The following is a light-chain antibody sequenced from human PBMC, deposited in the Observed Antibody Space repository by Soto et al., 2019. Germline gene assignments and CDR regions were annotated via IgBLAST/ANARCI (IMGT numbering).Light chain of an antibody. J-gene: IGLJ2*01. Sequence: QSALTQPPSASGSPGQSVTISCTGTSSDVGGYNYVSWYQQHPGKAPKLMIYEVTKRPSGVPDRFSGSKSGNTASLTVSGLQADDEAAYYCSSYAGSNVLFGGGTKLTVL. CDR1: SSDVGGYNY. CDR2: EVT. V-gene: IGLV2-8*01. CDR3: SSYAGSNVL.